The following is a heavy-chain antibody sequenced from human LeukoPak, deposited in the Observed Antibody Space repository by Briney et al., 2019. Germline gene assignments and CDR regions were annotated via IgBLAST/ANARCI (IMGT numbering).Heavy chain of an antibody. J-gene: IGHJ4*02. Sequence: GRSLRLSCAASGFTFDDYAMHWVRQAPGKGLEWVSGISWNSGSIGYADSVKGRFTISRGNAKNSLYLQMNSLRAEDTALYYCAKVKGRFSGSYYFDYWGQGTLVTVSS. CDR1: GFTFDDYA. D-gene: IGHD1-26*01. CDR3: AKVKGRFSGSYYFDY. CDR2: ISWNSGSI. V-gene: IGHV3-9*01.